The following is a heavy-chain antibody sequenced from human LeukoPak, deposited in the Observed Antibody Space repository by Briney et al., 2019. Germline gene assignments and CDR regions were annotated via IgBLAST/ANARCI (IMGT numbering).Heavy chain of an antibody. CDR2: IIPIFGTA. CDR1: GGTFSSYA. J-gene: IGHJ5*02. V-gene: IGHV1-69*05. D-gene: IGHD2-2*01. CDR3: ARACSSTSSLCNWFDP. Sequence: ASVKVSCKASGGTFSSYAISWVRQAPGQGLEWMGGIIPIFGTANYAQKFQGRVTITTDESTSTAYMELSSLRSEDTAVYYCARACSSTSSLCNWFDPWGQGTLVTVSS.